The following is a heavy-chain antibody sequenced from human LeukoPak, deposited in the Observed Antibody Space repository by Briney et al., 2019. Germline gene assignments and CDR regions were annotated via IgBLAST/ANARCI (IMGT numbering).Heavy chain of an antibody. CDR1: GYTFTSYD. CDR2: MNPNSGNT. CDR3: ARDQVASNWFDP. J-gene: IGHJ5*02. Sequence: ASVKVSCKASGYTFTSYDINWVRQATGQGLEWMGWMNPNSGNTGYAQKFQGRVTMTRNTSISTAYMELSSLRSEDTAVYCCARDQVASNWFDPWGQGTLVTVSS. V-gene: IGHV1-8*01. D-gene: IGHD5-12*01.